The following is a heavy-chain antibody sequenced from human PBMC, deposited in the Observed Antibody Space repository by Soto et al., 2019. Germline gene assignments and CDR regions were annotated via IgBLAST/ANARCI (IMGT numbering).Heavy chain of an antibody. CDR2: IRSKAYGGTT. J-gene: IGHJ3*02. CDR3: TRDSLLASTVTTPHGDAFDI. CDR1: GFTFGDYA. D-gene: IGHD4-17*01. Sequence: PGGSLRLSCTASGFTFGDYAMSWFRQAPGKGLEWVGFIRSKAYGGTTEYAASVKGRFTISRDDSKSIAYLQMNSLKTEDTAVYYCTRDSLLASTVTTPHGDAFDIWGQGTMVTVSS. V-gene: IGHV3-49*03.